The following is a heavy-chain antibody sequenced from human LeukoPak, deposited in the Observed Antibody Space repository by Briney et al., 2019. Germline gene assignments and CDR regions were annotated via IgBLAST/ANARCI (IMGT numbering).Heavy chain of an antibody. V-gene: IGHV1-2*02. CDR3: ARSGYSSGWYRYYFDY. D-gene: IGHD6-19*01. Sequence: GASVKVSCKASAYTFTGYYMHWVRQAPGQGLEWMGWINPNSGGTNYAQKFQGRVTMTRDTSISTAYMELSRLRSDDTAVYYCARSGYSSGWYRYYFDYWGQGTLVTVSS. CDR1: AYTFTGYY. J-gene: IGHJ4*02. CDR2: INPNSGGT.